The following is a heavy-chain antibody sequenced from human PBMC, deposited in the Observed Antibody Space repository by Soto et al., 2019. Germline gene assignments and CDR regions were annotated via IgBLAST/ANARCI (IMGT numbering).Heavy chain of an antibody. D-gene: IGHD3-3*01. Sequence: QVQLVQSGAEVKKPGSSVKVSCKASGGTFSSYAISWVRQAPGQGLEWMGGIIPIFGTANYAQKFQGRVTITADESTSTAYMELSSLRSEDTAVYYCARVSHDDIWSGYYKGWFDPWGQGTLVTVSS. V-gene: IGHV1-69*01. CDR3: ARVSHDDIWSGYYKGWFDP. CDR1: GGTFSSYA. J-gene: IGHJ5*02. CDR2: IIPIFGTA.